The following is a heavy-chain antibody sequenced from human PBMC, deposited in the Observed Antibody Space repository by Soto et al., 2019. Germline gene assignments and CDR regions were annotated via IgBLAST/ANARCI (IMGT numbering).Heavy chain of an antibody. Sequence: QVQLVQSGAEVKKPGASVKVSCKASGYTFTSYGISWVRQAPGQGLEWMGWISAYNGNTNYAQKLQGRVTMTTDTSTSTAYMELRSLRSDDTAVYYCARDQILAYCGGDRYLAFDYWGQGTLVTVSS. CDR1: GYTFTSYG. V-gene: IGHV1-18*04. D-gene: IGHD2-21*02. CDR3: ARDQILAYCGGDRYLAFDY. CDR2: ISAYNGNT. J-gene: IGHJ4*02.